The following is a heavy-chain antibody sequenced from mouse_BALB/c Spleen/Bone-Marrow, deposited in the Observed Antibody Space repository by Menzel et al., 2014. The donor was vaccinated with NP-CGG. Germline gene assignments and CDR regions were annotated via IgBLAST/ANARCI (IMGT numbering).Heavy chain of an antibody. CDR3: AREGGGLGHFDY. V-gene: IGHV3-5*02. CDR1: GISITTGNYR. Sequence: EVQRVESGTGLVKPSQTVSLTCTVTGISITTGNYRWSWIRQFPGNKLDWIGYIYYSGTITYNPSLTSRTTITRDTSKNQFFLEMNSLTAEDTATYDCAREGGGLGHFDYWGQGTTLTVSS. CDR2: IYYSGTI. D-gene: IGHD4-1*01. J-gene: IGHJ2*01.